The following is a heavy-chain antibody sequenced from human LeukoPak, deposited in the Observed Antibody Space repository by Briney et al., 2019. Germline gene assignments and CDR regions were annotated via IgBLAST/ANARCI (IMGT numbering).Heavy chain of an antibody. J-gene: IGHJ4*02. V-gene: IGHV1-69*13. CDR2: IIPIFGTA. Sequence: ASVKVSCKASGGTFSSYAISWVRQAPGQGLEWMGGIIPIFGTANYAQKFQGRVTITADESTSTAYMELSSLRSEDTAVYYCAREGSYYVSLIDYWGQGTLVTVSS. D-gene: IGHD1-26*01. CDR1: GGTFSSYA. CDR3: AREGSYYVSLIDY.